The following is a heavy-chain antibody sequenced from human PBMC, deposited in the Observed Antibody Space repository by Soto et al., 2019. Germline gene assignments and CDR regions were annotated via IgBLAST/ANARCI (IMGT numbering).Heavy chain of an antibody. CDR2: IYTSGST. D-gene: IGHD3-10*01. J-gene: IGHJ5*02. CDR3: AREGSGSYYMKGGWFDP. CDR1: GGSISSYY. Sequence: QVQLQESGPGLVKPSETLSLTCTVSGGSISSYYWSWIRQPAGKGLEWMGRIYTSGSTNYNPSLKNRVTMSAETYKNQFSLKLSSVTAADTAVYYCAREGSGSYYMKGGWFDPWGQGTLVTVSS. V-gene: IGHV4-4*07.